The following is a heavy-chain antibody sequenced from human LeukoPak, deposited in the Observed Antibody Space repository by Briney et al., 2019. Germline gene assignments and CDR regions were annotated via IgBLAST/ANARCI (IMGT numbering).Heavy chain of an antibody. D-gene: IGHD5-24*01. V-gene: IGHV1-8*01. J-gene: IGHJ6*02. CDR1: GYTFTSYD. CDR2: MKPNSGNT. CDR3: ARFTQRSWLQTLRYYYGMDV. Sequence: ASVKVSCKASGYTFTSYDINWVRQATGQGLEWRGWMKPNSGNTGYAQKFQRTVTMTRNTSISTAYMDLSSLRSEDTAVYYCARFTQRSWLQTLRYYYGMDVWGQGTTVTVSS.